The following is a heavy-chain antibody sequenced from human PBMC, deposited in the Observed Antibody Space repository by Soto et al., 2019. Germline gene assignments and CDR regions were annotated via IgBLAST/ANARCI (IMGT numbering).Heavy chain of an antibody. CDR1: GFTFSSYG. V-gene: IGHV3-30*18. J-gene: IGHJ6*02. CDR2: ISYDGSNK. CDR3: AKGWGEMATITSLYYYYYYGMDV. Sequence: GGSLRLSCAASGFTFSSYGMHWVRQAPGKGLKWVAVISYDGSNKYYADSVKGRFTISRDNSKNTLYLQMNSLRAEDTAVYYCAKGWGEMATITSLYYYYYYGMDVWGQGTTVTVSS. D-gene: IGHD5-12*01.